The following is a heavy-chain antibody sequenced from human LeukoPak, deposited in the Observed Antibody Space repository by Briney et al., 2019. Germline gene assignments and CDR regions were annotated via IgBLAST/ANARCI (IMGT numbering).Heavy chain of an antibody. Sequence: GGPLRLSCVASGFTFSIYTMSWVRQAPGKGLEWVSSITSSSSSIYSADSVKGRLTISRDNAKNSLYLEMNSLRDEDTAVYYCARDLAWGAYWGQGTLVTVSS. V-gene: IGHV3-21*01. CDR3: ARDLAWGAY. CDR1: GFTFSIYT. J-gene: IGHJ4*02. CDR2: ITSSSSSI. D-gene: IGHD4/OR15-4a*01.